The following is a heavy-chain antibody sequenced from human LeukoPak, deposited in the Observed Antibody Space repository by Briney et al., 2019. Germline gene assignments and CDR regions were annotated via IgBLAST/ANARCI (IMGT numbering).Heavy chain of an antibody. CDR1: GDSLTIHF. D-gene: IGHD5-24*01. Sequence: PSETLSLTCNVSGDSLTIHFWSWIRQTPGKGLEWIGYVFHSGTTNYSPSLKSRVTISLDTSKKQFYLRLASVTAADTALYYCARRMATVTDAFDIWGRGTMVSVSS. CDR3: ARRMATVTDAFDI. J-gene: IGHJ3*02. V-gene: IGHV4-59*08. CDR2: VFHSGTT.